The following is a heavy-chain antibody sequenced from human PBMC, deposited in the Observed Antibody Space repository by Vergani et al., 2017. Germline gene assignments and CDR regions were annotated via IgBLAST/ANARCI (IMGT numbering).Heavy chain of an antibody. CDR1: GFTFSSYS. D-gene: IGHD5-12*01. CDR2: ISSSSSYI. V-gene: IGHV3-21*01. CDR3: ARVGLRPYAFDI. J-gene: IGHJ3*02. Sequence: EVQLVESGGGLVKPGGSLRLSCAASGFTFSSYSMNWVRQAPGKGLEWVSSISSSSSYIYYADSVKGRFTISRDNAKNSLYLQMNSLRAEDTAVYYCARVGLRPYAFDIWGQGTMVTVSS.